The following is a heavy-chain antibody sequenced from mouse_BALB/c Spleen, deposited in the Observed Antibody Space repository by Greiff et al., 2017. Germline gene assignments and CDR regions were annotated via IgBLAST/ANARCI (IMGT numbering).Heavy chain of an antibody. CDR3: ARDYYRWGFAY. Sequence: VQLKQSGAELVKPGASVKLSCTASGFNIKDTYMHWVKQRPEQGLEWIGRIDPANGNTKYDPKFQGKATITADTSSNTAYLQLSSLTSEDTAVYYCARDYYRWGFAYWGQGTLVTVSA. V-gene: IGHV14-3*02. CDR2: IDPANGNT. J-gene: IGHJ3*01. D-gene: IGHD2-14*01. CDR1: GFNIKDTY.